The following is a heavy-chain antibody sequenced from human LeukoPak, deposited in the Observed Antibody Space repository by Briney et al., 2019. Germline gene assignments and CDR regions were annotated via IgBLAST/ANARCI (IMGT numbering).Heavy chain of an antibody. CDR2: IRYDGSNK. D-gene: IGHD3-10*01. V-gene: IGHV3-30*02. CDR3: ARDAGEPPYYYYYYGMDV. Sequence: PGGSLRLSCAASGFTFSSYGMHWVRQAPGKGLEWVAFIRYDGSNKYYADSVKGRFTISRDNSKNTLYLQMNSLRAEDTAVYYCARDAGEPPYYYYYYGMDVWGQGTTVTVSS. CDR1: GFTFSSYG. J-gene: IGHJ6*02.